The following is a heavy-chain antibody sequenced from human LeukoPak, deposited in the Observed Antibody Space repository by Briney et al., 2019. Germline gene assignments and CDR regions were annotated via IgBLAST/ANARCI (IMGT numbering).Heavy chain of an antibody. CDR1: GFTFSSYG. CDR2: ISYDGSNK. J-gene: IGHJ2*01. CDR3: AKGGGTYSDWYFDL. Sequence: SGGSLRLSCAASGFTFSSYGMHWVRQAPGKGLEWVAVISYDGSNKYYADSVKGRFTISRDNAENSLYLQMNSLRADDMALYCCAKGGGTYSDWYFDLWGRGTLVTVSS. D-gene: IGHD1-26*01. V-gene: IGHV3-30*18.